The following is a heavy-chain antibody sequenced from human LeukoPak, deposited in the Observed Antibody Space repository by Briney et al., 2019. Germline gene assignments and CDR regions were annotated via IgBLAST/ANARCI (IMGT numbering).Heavy chain of an antibody. Sequence: SETLSLTCTVSGYSISSGYYWGWIRQPPGKGLEWIGSIYHSGSTYYNPSLKSRVTISVDTSKNQFSLKLSSVTAADTAVYYCARGYSSSWYGGDYFDYWGQGTLVTVSS. D-gene: IGHD6-13*01. CDR2: IYHSGST. CDR3: ARGYSSSWYGGDYFDY. V-gene: IGHV4-38-2*02. J-gene: IGHJ4*02. CDR1: GYSISSGYY.